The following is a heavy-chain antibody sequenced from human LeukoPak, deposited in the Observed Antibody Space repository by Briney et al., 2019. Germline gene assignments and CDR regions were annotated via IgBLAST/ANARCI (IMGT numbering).Heavy chain of an antibody. V-gene: IGHV4-59*01. Sequence: ASETLSLTCTVSGGSISSYYWSWIRQPPGKGLEWIGYIYHNWNTNYNSSLKSRVTISVDTPKNQFSLKLNSVTAADTAVYYCERDWGIGGTADPFYYYGMDVWGQGTTVTVSS. CDR2: IYHNWNT. J-gene: IGHJ6*02. CDR3: ERDWGIGGTADPFYYYGMDV. CDR1: GGSISSYY. D-gene: IGHD3-16*01.